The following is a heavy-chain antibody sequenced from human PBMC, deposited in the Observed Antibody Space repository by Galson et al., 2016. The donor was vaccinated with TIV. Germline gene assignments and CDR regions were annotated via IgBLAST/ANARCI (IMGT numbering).Heavy chain of an antibody. J-gene: IGHJ6*02. CDR3: AKCRNTAMDTYYYYYGLDV. D-gene: IGHD5-18*01. CDR2: IIPLFGEA. V-gene: IGHV1-69*01. CDR1: GGTFSSFV. Sequence: SCKASGGTFSSFVVTWVRQAPGQGLEWMGGIIPLFGEAHYAQKFQGRVTISADESTSTVYMELRSLRSGDTAVYYCAKCRNTAMDTYYYYYGLDVWGQRTTVTVSS.